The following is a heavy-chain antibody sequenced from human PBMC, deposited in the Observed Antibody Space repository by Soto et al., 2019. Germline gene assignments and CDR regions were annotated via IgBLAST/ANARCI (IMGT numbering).Heavy chain of an antibody. CDR2: ISYDGSNK. V-gene: IGHV3-30-3*01. CDR3: ASDLVVTGTTGGFDY. CDR1: GFTFSSYA. D-gene: IGHD1-7*01. Sequence: VQLVESGGGVVQPGRSLRLSCAASGFTFSSYAMHWVRQAPGKGLEWVAVISYDGSNKYYADSVKGRFTISRDNSKNTLYLQMNSLRAEDTAVYYCASDLVVTGTTGGFDYWGQGTLVTVSS. J-gene: IGHJ4*02.